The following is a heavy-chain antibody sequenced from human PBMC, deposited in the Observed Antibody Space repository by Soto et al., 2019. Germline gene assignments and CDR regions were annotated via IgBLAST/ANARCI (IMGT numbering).Heavy chain of an antibody. D-gene: IGHD2-2*01. Sequence: QVQLVESGGGVVQPGSSLRLSCAASGFTFSSYGMHWVRQAPGKGLDWVAVIWYDGSNKYYADSVKGRFTISRDNSKNTLYLQMNSLRAEDTAVYYCARDLSSTSNYMDVCGKGTTVTVAS. CDR2: IWYDGSNK. CDR3: ARDLSSTSNYMDV. CDR1: GFTFSSYG. V-gene: IGHV3-33*01. J-gene: IGHJ6*03.